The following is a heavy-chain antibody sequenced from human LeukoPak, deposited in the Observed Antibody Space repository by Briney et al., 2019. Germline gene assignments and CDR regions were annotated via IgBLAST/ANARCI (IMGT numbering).Heavy chain of an antibody. J-gene: IGHJ5*02. CDR3: ARGVGYCSSTSCYRDWFYP. CDR1: GGSFSGYY. CDR2: INHSGST. D-gene: IGHD2-2*01. V-gene: IGHV4-34*01. Sequence: SETLSLTCAVYGGSFSGYYWSWIRQPPGKGLEWIGEINHSGSTNYNPSLKNRVTISVDTSKNQFSLKLSSVTAADTAVYYCARGVGYCSSTSCYRDWFYPWGQGTLVTVSS.